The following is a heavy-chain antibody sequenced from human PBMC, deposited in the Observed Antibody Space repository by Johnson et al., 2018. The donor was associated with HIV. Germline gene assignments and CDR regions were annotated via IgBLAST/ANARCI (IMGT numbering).Heavy chain of an antibody. CDR3: ARDQSDIVVVVAASDAFDI. D-gene: IGHD2-15*01. CDR1: GFTFSSYW. CDR2: IKQDGREK. J-gene: IGHJ3*02. V-gene: IGHV3-7*01. Sequence: VQLVESGGGLVQPGGSLRLSCAASGFTFSSYWMSWVRQAPGKGLEWVANIKQDGREKYYVDSVKGRFTLSRDNAKNSLYLQMNSLRAEDTAVYYCARDQSDIVVVVAASDAFDIWGQGTMVTVSS.